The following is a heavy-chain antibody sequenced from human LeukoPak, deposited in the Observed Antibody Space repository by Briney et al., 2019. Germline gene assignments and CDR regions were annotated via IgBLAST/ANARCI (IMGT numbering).Heavy chain of an antibody. J-gene: IGHJ4*02. CDR3: ARGNVGPDY. Sequence: PGGSLRLSCAASGFTFSCYWMSWVRQAPGKGLEWVANIKQDGSEKYYVDSVKGRFTMSRDNAQNTLYLQMNSLRAEDTAVYYCARGNVGPDYWGQGTLVTVSS. V-gene: IGHV3-7*01. CDR2: IKQDGSEK. CDR1: GFTFSCYW. D-gene: IGHD1-1*01.